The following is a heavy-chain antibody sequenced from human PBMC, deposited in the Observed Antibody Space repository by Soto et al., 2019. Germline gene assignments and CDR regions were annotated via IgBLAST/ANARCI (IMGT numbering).Heavy chain of an antibody. CDR2: ILSLESHK. D-gene: IGHD3-16*01. J-gene: IGHJ4*02. V-gene: IGHV3-11*01. CDR1: GFNFSDYY. CDR3: ATGLKDASNRPSFDS. Sequence: GGSLRLSGSGAGFNFSDYYMNWIRQTPVRGLEWVSSILSLESHKYYAASVMGRFSISRDNAQKSLFLQMNNLRAEDTGIYFCATGLKDASNRPSFDSWGPGTPVTVSS.